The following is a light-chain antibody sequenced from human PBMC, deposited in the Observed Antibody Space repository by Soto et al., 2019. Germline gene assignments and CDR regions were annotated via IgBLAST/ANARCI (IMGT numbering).Light chain of an antibody. CDR3: AAWDDSLSGYV. J-gene: IGLJ1*01. CDR1: SSDVGGYNY. Sequence: QSALTQPASVSGSPGQSITISCTGTSSDVGGYNYVSWYQQHPGKAPKLMIYEVTNRPSGVSIRFSGSKSGNTASLTISGLQAEDEADYYCAAWDDSLSGYVFGTGTKLTVL. CDR2: EVT. V-gene: IGLV2-14*01.